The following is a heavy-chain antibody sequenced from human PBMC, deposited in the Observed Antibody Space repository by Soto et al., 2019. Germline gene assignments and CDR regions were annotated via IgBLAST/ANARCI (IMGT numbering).Heavy chain of an antibody. CDR1: GDSVSNGNSY. V-gene: IGHV4-61*01. CDR2: TYYSGST. Sequence: QVQLQESGPGLVKPSETLSLTCTVSGDSVSNGNSYWSWIRQPPGKGLEWIGYTYYSGSTNDNPSLKTRVTLSVDPSKNQFSLRLRSVTAADTAVYYCARGGAYYYYYGMDGWGPGTTVTVSS. J-gene: IGHJ6*02. CDR3: ARGGAYYYYYGMDG.